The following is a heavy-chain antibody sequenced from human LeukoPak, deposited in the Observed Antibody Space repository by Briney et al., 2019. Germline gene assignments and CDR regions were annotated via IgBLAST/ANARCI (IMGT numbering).Heavy chain of an antibody. J-gene: IGHJ4*02. V-gene: IGHV3-23*01. CDR3: AKSSRYGTGWYGRIDY. D-gene: IGHD6-19*01. CDR2: IIGSGPNT. CDR1: GFTFSAYA. Sequence: PGGSLRLSCATSGFTFSAYALSWVRQAPGKGLEWVSAIIGSGPNTYYADSVKGRFTISRDNSKKTLYLQMNSLRADDTAVYYCAKSSRYGTGWYGRIDYWGQGTLVTVS.